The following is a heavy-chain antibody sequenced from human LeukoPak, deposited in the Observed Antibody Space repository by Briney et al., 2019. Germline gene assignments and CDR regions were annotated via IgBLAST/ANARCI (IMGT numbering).Heavy chain of an antibody. D-gene: IGHD6-19*01. CDR2: IKQDGSEK. CDR1: GFTFSSCW. V-gene: IGHV3-7*01. J-gene: IGHJ3*02. Sequence: GGSLRLSCAASGFTFSSCWMSWVRQAPGKGLEWVANIKQDGSEKYYVDSVKGRFTISRDNAKNSLYLQMNSLRAEDTAVYYCARGRRRGNYSSRDAFDIWGQGTMVTVSS. CDR3: ARGRRRGNYSSRDAFDI.